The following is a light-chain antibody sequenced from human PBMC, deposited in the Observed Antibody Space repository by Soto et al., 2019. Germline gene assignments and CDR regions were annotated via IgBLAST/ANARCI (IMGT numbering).Light chain of an antibody. CDR1: SSDVGGFNY. J-gene: IGLJ2*01. V-gene: IGLV2-14*01. Sequence: QSALTQPASVSGSPGQSIAISCTGGSSDVGGFNYVSWYQQHPGKAPKLMIFDVTNRPSGVSNRFSGSKSGNTASLTISGLQAEDEADYYCSSHSSSGILVVFGGGTKLTVL. CDR2: DVT. CDR3: SSHSSSGILVV.